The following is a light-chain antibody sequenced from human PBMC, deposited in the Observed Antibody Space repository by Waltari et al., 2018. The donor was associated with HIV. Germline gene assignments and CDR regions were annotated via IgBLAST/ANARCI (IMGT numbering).Light chain of an antibody. V-gene: IGLV2-14*03. J-gene: IGLJ3*02. CDR2: DVS. CDR3: SSYTSSSSWV. Sequence: QSALTQPASVSGSPGQSITISCTGTSSDVGGYNYVSWYQQHPGKAPKLMFYDVSNRPSGVSNRFSGYKSGNTASLTISGLQAEDEADYYCSSYTSSSSWVFGGGTKLTVL. CDR1: SSDVGGYNY.